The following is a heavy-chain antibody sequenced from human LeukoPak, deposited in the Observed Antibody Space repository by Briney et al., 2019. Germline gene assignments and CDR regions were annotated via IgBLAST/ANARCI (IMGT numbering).Heavy chain of an antibody. D-gene: IGHD3-22*01. CDR2: LHYSGST. Sequence: SETLSLTCTVSGASVSSDNYYWSWIRQPPGKGLEWIGHLHYSGSTNYNPSLKSRVTISVDKSKNQFSLKLSSVTAADTAVYYCARRGSGYDSSERLFDYWGQGTLVTVSS. CDR3: ARRGSGYDSSERLFDY. J-gene: IGHJ4*02. V-gene: IGHV4-61*01. CDR1: GASVSSDNYY.